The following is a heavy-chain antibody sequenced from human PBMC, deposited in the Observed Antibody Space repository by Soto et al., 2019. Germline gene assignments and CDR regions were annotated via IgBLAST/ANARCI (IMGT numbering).Heavy chain of an antibody. D-gene: IGHD2-2*01. J-gene: IGHJ4*02. CDR1: GFTFSNSA. CDR3: AKAVARLVPASRVVDC. V-gene: IGHV3-23*01. Sequence: GGSLRLSCAASGFTFSNSATNWVRQVPGKGLEWVSIISGGGDSIYYADSVKGRFSISRDNSRNTVYLQMSSLRADDTAVYFCAKAVARLVPASRVVDCWGRGTMVTVSS. CDR2: ISGGGDSI.